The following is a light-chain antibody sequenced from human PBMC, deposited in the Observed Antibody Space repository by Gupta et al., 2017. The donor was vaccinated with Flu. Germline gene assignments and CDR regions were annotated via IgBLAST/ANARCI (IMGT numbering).Light chain of an antibody. V-gene: IGLV2-14*01. CDR1: SSDVGGSKY. J-gene: IGLJ3*02. Sequence: QSALTQPASVSGSPGPSITISCTGTSSDVGGSKYVSWYEHHPGKAPKLIIFEVSHRPSGVSNRFSGSKSGNTASLTISGLQADDEADYYCYSYATSSTPWLFGGGTKLTVL. CDR3: YSYATSSTPWL. CDR2: EVS.